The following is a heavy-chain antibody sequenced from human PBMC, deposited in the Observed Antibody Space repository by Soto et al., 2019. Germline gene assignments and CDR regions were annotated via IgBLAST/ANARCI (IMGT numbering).Heavy chain of an antibody. V-gene: IGHV4-61*01. Sequence: PSETLSLTCTVSGGSVSSGSYYWSWIRQPPGKGLEWIGYIYYSGSTNYNPSLKSRVTISVDTSKNQFSLKLSSVTAADTAVYYCAREVGLGEYCISTSCYLWWFDPWGQGTLVTVSS. D-gene: IGHD2-2*01. CDR2: IYYSGST. J-gene: IGHJ5*02. CDR3: AREVGLGEYCISTSCYLWWFDP. CDR1: GGSVSSGSYY.